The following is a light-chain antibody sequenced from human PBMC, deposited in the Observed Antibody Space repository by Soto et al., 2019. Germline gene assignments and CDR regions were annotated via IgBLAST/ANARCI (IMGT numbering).Light chain of an antibody. CDR3: CSYAGISPNWV. CDR1: SSDVGSYNL. CDR2: EGT. Sequence: QSALTQPASVSGSPGQSITISCTGTSSDVGSYNLVSWYQQHPGKAPKLMFSEGTKRPSGVSSRFSGSKLGNTASLTISGLQSEDEADYYCCSYAGISPNWVFGGGTKLTVL. V-gene: IGLV2-23*01. J-gene: IGLJ3*02.